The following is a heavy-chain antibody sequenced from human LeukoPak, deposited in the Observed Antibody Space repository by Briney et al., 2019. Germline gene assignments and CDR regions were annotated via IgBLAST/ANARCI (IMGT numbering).Heavy chain of an antibody. D-gene: IGHD4/OR15-4a*01. CDR1: GFTFSSYG. V-gene: IGHV3-30*03. Sequence: GRSLRLSCAASGFTFSSYGMHWVRQAPGKGLEWVAVISYDGSNKYYADSVKGRFTISRDNSKNTLYLQMNSLRAEDTAVYHCASRLNTLFDYWGQGTLVTVSS. CDR3: ASRLNTLFDY. J-gene: IGHJ4*02. CDR2: ISYDGSNK.